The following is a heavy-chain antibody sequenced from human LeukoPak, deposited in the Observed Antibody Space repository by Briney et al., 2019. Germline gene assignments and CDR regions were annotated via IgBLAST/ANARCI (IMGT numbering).Heavy chain of an antibody. J-gene: IGHJ4*02. CDR2: ITPDGSEI. V-gene: IGHV3-7*04. CDR3: AREGESSGYYADC. CDR1: GFTFGTYW. Sequence: GGSLRLSCAASGFTFGTYWMSWVRQTPGKGLEWVANITPDGSEIYYVDSVKGRFTISRDNGKNSLYLQMTSLRAEDTAVYYCAREGESSGYYADCWGQGTLVTVSS. D-gene: IGHD3-22*01.